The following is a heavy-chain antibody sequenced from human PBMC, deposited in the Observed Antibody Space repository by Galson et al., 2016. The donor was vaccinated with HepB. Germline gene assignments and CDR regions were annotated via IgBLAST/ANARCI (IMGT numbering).Heavy chain of an antibody. V-gene: IGHV3-30*02. CDR1: GLDFRYHG. D-gene: IGHD2-21*02. CDR3: TTDKYCVINDCLHGANYFDY. J-gene: IGHJ4*02. CDR2: TRADGNNK. Sequence: SLRLSCAVSGLDFRYHGMHWVRQAPGKGLEWVALTRADGNNKYYADSVKGRFAISSDNSKNTLYLQMNSLRPDDTSVYYCTTDKYCVINDCLHGANYFDYWGQGVLVTVSP.